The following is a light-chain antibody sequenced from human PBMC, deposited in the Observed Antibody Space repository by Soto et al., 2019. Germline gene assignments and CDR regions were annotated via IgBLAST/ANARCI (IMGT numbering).Light chain of an antibody. CDR1: QSVSTY. CDR2: GAS. J-gene: IGKJ4*01. CDR3: QQYNNWPLVT. Sequence: EIVMTQSPATLSVSPGERATLSCRASQSVSTYLAWYQQKPGQAPRLLIFGASTRATGIPARFSGSGSGSGFTLTISSLQSEDFAVYSCQQYNNWPLVTFGGGTKLEIK. V-gene: IGKV3-15*01.